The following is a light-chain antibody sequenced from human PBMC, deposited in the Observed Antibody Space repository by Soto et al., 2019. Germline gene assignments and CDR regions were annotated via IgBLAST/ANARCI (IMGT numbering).Light chain of an antibody. J-gene: IGKJ2*01. V-gene: IGKV1-5*03. CDR2: KAS. Sequence: DIQMTQSPSTLSASVGDRVTITCRASQSISSWLAWYQQKPGKAPNLLIYKASTLENGVPSRFSGRGSGTEFTLTISSLQPDDFATYICQQYNASSPYTFGQGTKVEIK. CDR3: QQYNASSPYT. CDR1: QSISSW.